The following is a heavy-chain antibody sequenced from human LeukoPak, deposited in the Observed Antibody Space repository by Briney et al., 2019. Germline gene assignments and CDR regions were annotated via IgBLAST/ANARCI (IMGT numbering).Heavy chain of an antibody. V-gene: IGHV4-30-2*01. Sequence: SQTLSLTCAVSGASSNRDNYSWGWIRQPPGGGLEWIGYVYQSGSTYYNPSLKSRVTISVDRSKNQFSLKLRSVTAADTAVYYCARGLEGRDAFDIWGQGTMVTVSS. CDR3: ARGLEGRDAFDI. J-gene: IGHJ3*02. CDR2: VYQSGST. CDR1: GASSNRDNYS.